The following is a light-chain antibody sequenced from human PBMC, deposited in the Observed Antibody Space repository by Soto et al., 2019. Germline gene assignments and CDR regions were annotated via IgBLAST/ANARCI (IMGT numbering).Light chain of an antibody. J-gene: IGKJ5*01. CDR3: QQYDNWPIT. Sequence: EIMMAQSPATLSVSTGGRATLSCRASHTISGTLAWYQQKPGQAPRLLIHGASTRAPGFPARFSGSGSGTDFTLTISSMQSEDFAVYYCQQYDNWPITFGQGTRLEIK. V-gene: IGKV3-15*01. CDR2: GAS. CDR1: HTISGT.